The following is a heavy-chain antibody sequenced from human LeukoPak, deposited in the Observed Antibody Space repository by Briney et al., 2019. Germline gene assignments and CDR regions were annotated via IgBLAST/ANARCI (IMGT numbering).Heavy chain of an antibody. CDR3: ARGRRFGEGYFDY. CDR1: GGSFSGYY. V-gene: IGHV4-34*01. J-gene: IGHJ4*02. CDR2: INHSGST. D-gene: IGHD3-10*01. Sequence: SETLSLTCAVYGGSFSGYYWSWIRQPPGKGLEWIGEINHSGSTNYNPSLKSRVTISVDTSKNQFSLKLSSVTAADTAVYYCARGRRFGEGYFDYWGQGTLVTVSS.